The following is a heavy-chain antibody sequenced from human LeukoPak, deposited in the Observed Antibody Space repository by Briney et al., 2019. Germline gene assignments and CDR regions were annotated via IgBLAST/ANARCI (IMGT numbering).Heavy chain of an antibody. CDR1: GYTFTSYD. J-gene: IGHJ4*02. CDR2: MNPNSGNT. D-gene: IGHD2-15*01. CDR3: ARGRRDLKGGGSGGRIYYFDY. V-gene: IGHV1-8*01. Sequence: ASVKVSCTASGYTFTSYDINWVRQATGQGLEWMGWMNPNSGNTGYAQKFQGRVTMTRNTSISTAYMELSSLRSEDTAVYYCARGRRDLKGGGSGGRIYYFDYWGQGTLVTVSS.